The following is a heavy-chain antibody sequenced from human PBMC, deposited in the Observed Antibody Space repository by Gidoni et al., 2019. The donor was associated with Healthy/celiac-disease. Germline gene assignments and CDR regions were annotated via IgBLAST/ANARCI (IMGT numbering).Heavy chain of an antibody. CDR2: ISYDGSNK. Sequence: QVQLVESGGGVVQPGRSLRLSCAASGFTFSSYGMHWVRQAPGKGLEWVAVISYDGSNKYYADSVKGRFTIARDNSKNTLYLQMNSLRAEDTAVYYCAKLYGDSSNWFDPWGQGTLVTVSS. J-gene: IGHJ5*02. CDR1: GFTFSSYG. V-gene: IGHV3-30*18. D-gene: IGHD4-17*01. CDR3: AKLYGDSSNWFDP.